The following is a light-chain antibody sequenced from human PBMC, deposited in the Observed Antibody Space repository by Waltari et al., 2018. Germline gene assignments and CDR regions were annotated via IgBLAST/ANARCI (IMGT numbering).Light chain of an antibody. CDR1: QSVSTYY. CDR3: QQYGTSPPLT. Sequence: EIVLTQAPGTLSLSPGERATLPCRASQSVSTYYLAWYQHKPGQAPRLVIYGAHTRAAGIPDRVSGSGSGTDFSLTISGLEPEDFAVYYCQQYGTSPPLTFGGGTKVEIK. V-gene: IGKV3-20*01. J-gene: IGKJ4*01. CDR2: GAH.